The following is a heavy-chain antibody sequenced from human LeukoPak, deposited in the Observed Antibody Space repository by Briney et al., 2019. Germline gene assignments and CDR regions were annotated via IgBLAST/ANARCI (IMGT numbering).Heavy chain of an antibody. V-gene: IGHV3-30-3*01. CDR2: ISYDGSNK. Sequence: GGSLRLSCAASGFTFSSYAMHWVRQAPGKGLEWVAVISYDGSNKYYADSVKGRFTISRDNSKNTLYLQMNSLRAEDTAVYYCARARTVVIYNCFDPWGQGTLVTVSS. J-gene: IGHJ5*02. CDR1: GFTFSSYA. CDR3: ARARTVVIYNCFDP. D-gene: IGHD4-23*01.